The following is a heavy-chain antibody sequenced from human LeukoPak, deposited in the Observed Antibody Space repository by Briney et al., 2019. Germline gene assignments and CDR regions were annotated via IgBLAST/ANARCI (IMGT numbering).Heavy chain of an antibody. CDR3: VKWTEGGP. D-gene: IGHD2-15*01. V-gene: IGHV3-23*01. CDR1: GFTFSSYA. Sequence: GGSLRLSCAASGFTFSSYAMSWVRQAPGKGLEWVSAISGSGAGTYYADSVKGRFTISRDNSKNTLYLQVNTLRAEDTAIYYCVKWTEGGPWGQGTLVTVSS. J-gene: IGHJ5*02. CDR2: ISGSGAGT.